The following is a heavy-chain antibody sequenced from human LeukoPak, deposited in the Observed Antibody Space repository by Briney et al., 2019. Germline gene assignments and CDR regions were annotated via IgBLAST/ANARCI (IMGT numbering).Heavy chain of an antibody. CDR3: ARDSGGTYRFFDY. D-gene: IGHD3-10*01. J-gene: IGHJ4*02. CDR2: ISSSGSSI. Sequence: PGGSLRLSCAASGFIFSGYYMSWIRQAPGKGLEWVSYISSSGSSIYYADSVKGRFTISRDNAKNSLYLQMNSLRAEDTAVYYCARDSGGTYRFFDYWGQGTLVTVSS. V-gene: IGHV3-11*01. CDR1: GFIFSGYY.